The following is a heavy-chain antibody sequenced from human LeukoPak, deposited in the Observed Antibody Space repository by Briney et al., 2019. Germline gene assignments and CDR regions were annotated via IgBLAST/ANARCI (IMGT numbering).Heavy chain of an antibody. V-gene: IGHV4-38-2*01. CDR3: AKQGPTVVTHFDS. Sequence: SETLSLTCAVSGYSISSGYYWGWIRQPPGKGLDWIASMYHIGSTYYNPSLKSRVTISVDTSKNQFSLRLSSVTAADAAVYYCAKQGPTVVTHFDSWGQGTLVTVSS. CDR1: GYSISSGYY. CDR2: MYHIGST. D-gene: IGHD4-23*01. J-gene: IGHJ4*02.